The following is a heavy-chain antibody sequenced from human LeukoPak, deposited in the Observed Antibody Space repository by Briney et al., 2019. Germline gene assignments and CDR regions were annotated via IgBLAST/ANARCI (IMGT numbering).Heavy chain of an antibody. V-gene: IGHV3-53*01. D-gene: IGHD6-19*01. CDR2: IYSGGNT. J-gene: IGHJ4*02. Sequence: GGSLRLSCAASEFTVSNNYMSWVRQAPGKGLEWVSVIYSGGNTYYADSVKGRFTISRDNSKNTVYLQMNSLRAEDTAVYYCATGYSSDFYFFDYWGQGTLVTVPS. CDR3: ATGYSSDFYFFDY. CDR1: EFTVSNNY.